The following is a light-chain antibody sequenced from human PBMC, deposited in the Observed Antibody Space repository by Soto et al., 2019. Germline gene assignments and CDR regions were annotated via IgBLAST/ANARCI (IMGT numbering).Light chain of an antibody. V-gene: IGKV1-6*01. CDR1: QDIRND. CDR2: AAS. Sequence: AIQMTQSPSSLSASVGDRVTITCRASQDIRNDLGWYQQKPGKTPKLLIFAASSLQSGVPSRFSGSGSGTDFTLTISSLHPEDFATYYFLQDFNYPWTFGQGTKVEI. J-gene: IGKJ1*01. CDR3: LQDFNYPWT.